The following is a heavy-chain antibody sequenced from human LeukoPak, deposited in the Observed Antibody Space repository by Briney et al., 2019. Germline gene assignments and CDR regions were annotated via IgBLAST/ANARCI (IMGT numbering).Heavy chain of an antibody. CDR2: INHSGST. V-gene: IGHV4-34*01. J-gene: IGHJ5*02. CDR1: GGSFSGYY. D-gene: IGHD3-10*01. CDR3: ASVTDYGSGTLTGWFDP. Sequence: SETLSLTCAVYGGSFSGYYWSWIRQPPGKGLEWIGEINHSGSTNYNPSLKSRVTISVDTSKNQFSLKLSSVTAADTAVYYCASVTDYGSGTLTGWFDPWGQGTLDTLSS.